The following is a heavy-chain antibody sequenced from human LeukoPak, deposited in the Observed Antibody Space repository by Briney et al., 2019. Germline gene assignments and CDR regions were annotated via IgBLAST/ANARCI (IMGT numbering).Heavy chain of an antibody. V-gene: IGHV3-66*02. CDR1: GFTVSSNY. J-gene: IGHJ4*02. CDR2: IYSGGST. D-gene: IGHD3-22*01. CDR3: ARDSARSGYYYSFDY. Sequence: GGSLRLSCAASGFTVSSNYMSWARQAPGKGLEWVSVIYSGGSTYYAASVKGRFTISRDNSKNTLYLQMNSLRAEDTAVYYCARDSARSGYYYSFDYWGQGTLVTVSS.